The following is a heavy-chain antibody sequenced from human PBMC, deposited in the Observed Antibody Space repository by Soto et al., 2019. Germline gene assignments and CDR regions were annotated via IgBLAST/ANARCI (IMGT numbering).Heavy chain of an antibody. Sequence: GASVKVSCKASRVAFSKFIVTWVRQAPGLGLEWVGGIIPIFGTANYAQKFQGRVTITVDESASTSYMEVNNLRSEDTAVYYCAKVRYSSPMGYYYGMDVWGQGTTVTVSS. CDR3: AKVRYSSPMGYYYGMDV. CDR2: IIPIFGTA. V-gene: IGHV1-69*13. D-gene: IGHD6-19*01. J-gene: IGHJ6*02. CDR1: RVAFSKFI.